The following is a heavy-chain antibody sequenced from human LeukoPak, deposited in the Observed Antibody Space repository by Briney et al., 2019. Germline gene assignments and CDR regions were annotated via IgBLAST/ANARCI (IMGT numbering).Heavy chain of an antibody. CDR3: VKKHSTGWYDW. CDR1: GFTFSNYA. D-gene: IGHD2/OR15-2a*01. J-gene: IGHJ5*01. Sequence: PGGSLRLSCSASGFTFSNYAMHWVRQAPEKGLQYVSTISSNGGTTYYADSVKGRFTVSRDNPKNTLYLQMSSLGAEDTAVYYCVKKHSTGWYDWWGQGSLVTVSS. V-gene: IGHV3-64D*06. CDR2: ISSNGGTT.